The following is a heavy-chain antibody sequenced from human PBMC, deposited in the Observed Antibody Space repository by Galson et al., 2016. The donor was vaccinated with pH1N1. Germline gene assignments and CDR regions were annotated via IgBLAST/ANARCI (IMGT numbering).Heavy chain of an antibody. J-gene: IGHJ6*04. D-gene: IGHD3-16*01. CDR3: AHREVMITHAFWV. V-gene: IGHV2-5*02. CDR1: GFSISSSGMG. Sequence: PALVKPTQTLTLTCTFSGFSISSSGMGVGWIRQPPGKALEWLAVIYWDDDKRYSPSLKSRLTITKDTSKNHVVLTMTNMDPMDTATYYCAHREVMITHAFWVWGAGTTVIVSS. CDR2: IYWDDDK.